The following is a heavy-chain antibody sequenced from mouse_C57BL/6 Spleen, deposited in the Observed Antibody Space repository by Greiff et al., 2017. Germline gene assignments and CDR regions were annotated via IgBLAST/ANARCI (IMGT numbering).Heavy chain of an antibody. CDR2: IDPSDSYT. CDR1: GYTFTSYW. V-gene: IGHV1-69*01. CDR3: ARSYYYGSPYYYAMDY. Sequence: VQLQQPGAELVMPGASVKLSCKASGYTFTSYWMHWVKQRPGQGLEWIGEIDPSDSYTNYNQKFKGKSTLTVDKSSSTAYMQLSSLTSEDSAVYYCARSYYYGSPYYYAMDYWGQGTSVTVSS. J-gene: IGHJ4*01. D-gene: IGHD1-1*01.